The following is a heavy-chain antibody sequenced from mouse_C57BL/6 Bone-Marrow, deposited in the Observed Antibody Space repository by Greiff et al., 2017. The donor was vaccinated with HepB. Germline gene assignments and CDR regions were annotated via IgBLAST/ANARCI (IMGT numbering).Heavy chain of an antibody. CDR2: INPNYGTT. CDR3: ARYYDCDGPDSWFAD. V-gene: IGHV1-39*01. CDR1: GYSFTDYN. J-gene: IGHJ3*01. D-gene: IGHD2-4*01. Sequence: EVKLVESGPELVKPGASVKISCKASGYSFTDYNMNWVKQSTGKSLEWIGVINPNYGTTSYNQKFKGKATLTVDQSSSTAYMQLNSLTSEDSAVYYCARYYDCDGPDSWFADWGQGTLVTVSA.